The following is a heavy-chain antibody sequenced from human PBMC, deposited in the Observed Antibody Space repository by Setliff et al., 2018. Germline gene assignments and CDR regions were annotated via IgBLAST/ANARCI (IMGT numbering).Heavy chain of an antibody. Sequence: SETLSLTCTVSGHSISSRYYWGWIRQPPGRGLAWIGSIYHSGSAYYNPSLKSRVTISVDMSKNQFSLKLSSVTAADTAVYYCARLRPERGSGTPDYWGQGTLVT. D-gene: IGHD3-10*01. CDR2: IYHSGSA. V-gene: IGHV4-38-2*02. CDR1: GHSISSRYY. CDR3: ARLRPERGSGTPDY. J-gene: IGHJ4*02.